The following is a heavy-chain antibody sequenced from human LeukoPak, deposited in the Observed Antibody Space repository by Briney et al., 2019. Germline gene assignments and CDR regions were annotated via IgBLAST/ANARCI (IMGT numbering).Heavy chain of an antibody. J-gene: IGHJ4*02. CDR3: AKDDYYDYVWGSYRPY. CDR1: GFTFSSYA. V-gene: IGHV3-23*01. CDR2: ISGSGGSI. D-gene: IGHD3-16*02. Sequence: PGGSLRLSCAASGFTFSSYAMSWVRQAPGKGLEWVSAISGSGGSIYYTDSVKGRLTISRDNSKNTLYLQMNSLRAEDTAIYYCAKDDYYDYVWGSYRPYWGQGTLVSVSS.